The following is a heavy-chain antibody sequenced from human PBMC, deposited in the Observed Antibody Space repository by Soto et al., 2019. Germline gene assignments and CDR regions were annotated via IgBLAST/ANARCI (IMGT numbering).Heavy chain of an antibody. D-gene: IGHD2-2*01. CDR1: GFTFNTYA. J-gene: IGHJ4*02. CDR3: TRDRGVAWPSSSSLIDY. CDR2: IGGSGGTT. Sequence: EVQLLESGGDLVQPGGSLRLSCAASGFTFNTYAMTWVRQAPGKGLEWVSTIGGSGGTTYYADSVKGRFTISRDNSKNTLYLKMNSLRVEDTAVYYCTRDRGVAWPSSSSLIDYWGQGTLATVSS. V-gene: IGHV3-23*01.